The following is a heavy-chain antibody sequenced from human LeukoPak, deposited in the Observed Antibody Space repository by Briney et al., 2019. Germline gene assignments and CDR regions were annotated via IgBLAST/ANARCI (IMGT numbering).Heavy chain of an antibody. CDR3: ARENFSGSYASYFDL. CDR2: ISAYKGNT. CDR1: GYTFTSYG. J-gene: IGHJ2*01. Sequence: ASVKVSCKASGYTFTSYGISWLRQAPGQGLEWMGWISAYKGNTNYAQKLQGRVTMTTDTSTSTAYMELRSLRSDDTAVYYCARENFSGSYASYFDLWGRGTLVTVSS. V-gene: IGHV1-18*01. D-gene: IGHD1-26*01.